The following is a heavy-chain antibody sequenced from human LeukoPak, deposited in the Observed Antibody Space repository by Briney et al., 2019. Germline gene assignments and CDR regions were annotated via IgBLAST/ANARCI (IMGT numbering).Heavy chain of an antibody. CDR1: GFTISSYG. CDR2: IAFDGINK. V-gene: IGHV3-30*03. J-gene: IGHJ6*02. Sequence: GGSLRLSCAIYGFTISSYGGMHWVRQAPGKGLEWVAAIAFDGINKYYADSVKGRFTISSDKSKNAVFLEMSGLRPDDTAVYFCARADDISPRYYYGMDVWGPGTTVSVSS. CDR3: ARADDISPRYYYGMDV. D-gene: IGHD3-9*01.